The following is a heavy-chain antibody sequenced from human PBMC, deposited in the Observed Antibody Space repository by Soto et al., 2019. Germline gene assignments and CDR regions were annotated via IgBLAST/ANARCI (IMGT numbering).Heavy chain of an antibody. CDR3: ARGGRGVEPRNYFDY. Sequence: SETLSLTCTVSGGSISSGGYYWYWIRQHPGKGLEWIGYIYYSGSTYYNPSLKSRVTISVDTSKNQFSLKLSSVTAADTAVYYCARGGRGVEPRNYFDYWGQGTLVTVSS. V-gene: IGHV4-31*03. CDR1: GGSISSGGYY. D-gene: IGHD1-1*01. J-gene: IGHJ4*02. CDR2: IYYSGST.